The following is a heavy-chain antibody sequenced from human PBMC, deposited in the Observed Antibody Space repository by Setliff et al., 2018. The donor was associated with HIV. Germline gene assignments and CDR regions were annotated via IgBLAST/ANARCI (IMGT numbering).Heavy chain of an antibody. Sequence: SETLSLTCAVYGGSFSGYYWSWIRQPPGKGLEWIGEINHSGSTNYNPSLKSRVTISIDMSKNQFSLRLSSVTAADTAVYYCARTTTFFDYWGQGTLVTVSS. V-gene: IGHV4-34*01. D-gene: IGHD3-16*01. CDR3: ARTTTFFDY. J-gene: IGHJ4*02. CDR2: INHSGST. CDR1: GGSFSGYY.